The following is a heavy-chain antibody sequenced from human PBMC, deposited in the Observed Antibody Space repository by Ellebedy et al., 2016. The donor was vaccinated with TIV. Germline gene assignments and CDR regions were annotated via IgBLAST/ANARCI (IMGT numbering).Heavy chain of an antibody. V-gene: IGHV3-66*01. CDR2: LYSGGTT. D-gene: IGHD3-3*01. J-gene: IGHJ4*02. Sequence: GESLKISCAASGFSVSSKYMSWVRQAPGKGLEWVSVLYSGGTTNYAESVKGRFTISRDNSKNTLYLQMNSLRVEDTAVYYCARTITEGHWGQGTLVTVSS. CDR1: GFSVSSKY. CDR3: ARTITEGH.